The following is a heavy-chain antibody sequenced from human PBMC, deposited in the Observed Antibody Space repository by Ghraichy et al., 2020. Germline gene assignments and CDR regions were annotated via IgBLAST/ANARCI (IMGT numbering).Heavy chain of an antibody. CDR3: ASPPNYYDSSGYSQKYFQH. CDR1: GGTFSSYA. Sequence: SVKVSCKASGGTFSSYAISWVRQAPGQGLEWMGGIIPIFGTANYAQKFQGRVTITADESTSTAYMELSSLRSEDTAVYYCASPPNYYDSSGYSQKYFQHWGQGTLVTVSS. V-gene: IGHV1-69*13. CDR2: IIPIFGTA. D-gene: IGHD3-22*01. J-gene: IGHJ1*01.